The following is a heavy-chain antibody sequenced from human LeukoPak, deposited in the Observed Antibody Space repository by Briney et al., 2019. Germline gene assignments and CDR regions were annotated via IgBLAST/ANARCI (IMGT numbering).Heavy chain of an antibody. CDR2: INRGGSA. CDR3: ARGRPVGASTVEDY. Sequence: GGSLRRSCAATGLTVSSNYRSWVRQAPAEGLGWGSDINRGGSAYYAESAKGRFTISRDNSKNTLYLQMNILTAEVTAVYYCARGRPVGASTVEDYWGQGTLVTVSS. V-gene: IGHV3-66*01. CDR1: GLTVSSNY. D-gene: IGHD1-26*01. J-gene: IGHJ4*02.